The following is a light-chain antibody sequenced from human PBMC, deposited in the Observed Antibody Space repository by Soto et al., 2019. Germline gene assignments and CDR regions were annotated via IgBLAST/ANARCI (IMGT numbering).Light chain of an antibody. Sequence: DIQMTQSPSSLSASVGDRVTITCQASQDISTYLNWYQQKPGKAPKLLIYDASNLEAGVPSRFSGSVSGTDFTFTISSLQPEDIATYYCQQYDNPPITFGEGTRLEIK. CDR2: DAS. CDR3: QQYDNPPIT. V-gene: IGKV1-33*01. J-gene: IGKJ5*01. CDR1: QDISTY.